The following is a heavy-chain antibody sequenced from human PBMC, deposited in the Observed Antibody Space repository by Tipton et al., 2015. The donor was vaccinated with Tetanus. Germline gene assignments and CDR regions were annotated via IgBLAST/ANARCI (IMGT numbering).Heavy chain of an antibody. V-gene: IGHV1-18*01. CDR2: ISVYNGNT. Sequence: QSGAEVKKPGASVKVSCKTSGYTFNTFGISWVRQAPGQGLEWMGWISVYNGNTNYAQKVQGRVTMTTDTSTSTAYMELKSLRSDDTAVYYCARDEGRIAAAGTYFEYWGQGTLVTVSS. CDR3: ARDEGRIAAAGTYFEY. D-gene: IGHD6-13*01. CDR1: GYTFNTFG. J-gene: IGHJ4*02.